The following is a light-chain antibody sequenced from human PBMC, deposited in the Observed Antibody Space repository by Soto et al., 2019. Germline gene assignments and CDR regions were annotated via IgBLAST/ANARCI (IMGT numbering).Light chain of an antibody. CDR2: DVT. CDR3: NSYTGSATPYV. J-gene: IGLJ1*01. V-gene: IGLV2-14*03. CDR1: SSDVGGYNY. Sequence: QSALNQPASGSGSPGQAITISCTGTSSDVGGYNYVSWYQHHPDKAPKLVIYDVTNRPSGVSNRFSGSKAGNTASLTISGLQAEDEADYYCNSYTGSATPYVFGTGTKVTVL.